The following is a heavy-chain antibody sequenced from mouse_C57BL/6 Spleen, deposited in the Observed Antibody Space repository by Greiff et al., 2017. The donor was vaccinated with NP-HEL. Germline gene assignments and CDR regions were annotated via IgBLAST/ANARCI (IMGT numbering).Heavy chain of an antibody. Sequence: EVKLVESEGGLVQPGSSMKLSCTASGFTFSDYYIAWVRQVPEKGLEWVANINYDGSSTYYLDSLKSRFIISRDNAKNILYLQMSSLKSEDTATYYCARDRMGQRYFDVWGTGTTVTVSS. CDR1: GFTFSDYY. CDR2: INYDGSST. CDR3: ARDRMGQRYFDV. D-gene: IGHD3-3*01. V-gene: IGHV5-16*01. J-gene: IGHJ1*03.